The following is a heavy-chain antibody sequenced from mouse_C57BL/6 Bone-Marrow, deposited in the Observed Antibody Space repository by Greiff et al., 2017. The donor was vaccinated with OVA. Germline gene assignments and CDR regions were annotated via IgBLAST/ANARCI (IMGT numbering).Heavy chain of an antibody. V-gene: IGHV14-3*01. CDR3: APRITTVVATDYYAMDY. CDR1: GFNIKNTY. J-gene: IGHJ4*01. Sequence: VQLQQSVAELVRPGASVKLSCTASGFNIKNTYMHWVKQRPEQGLEWIGRIDHANGNTKYAPKFQGKATITADTSSNTAYLQLSSLTSEDTAIYYCAPRITTVVATDYYAMDYWGQGTSVTVSS. D-gene: IGHD1-1*01. CDR2: IDHANGNT.